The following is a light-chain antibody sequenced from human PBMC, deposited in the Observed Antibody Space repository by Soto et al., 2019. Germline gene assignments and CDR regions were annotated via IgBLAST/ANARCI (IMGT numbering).Light chain of an antibody. CDR1: SSDVGNYHL. J-gene: IGLJ3*02. CDR3: CSYAGSRAPV. Sequence: QSALTQPASVSGSPGQSITFSCTGASSDVGNYHLVSWYQQHPGKAPKVIIYEGNKRPSGVSDRFSGSKSGDTASLTISGLRGDDEADYFCCSYAGSRAPVFGGVTKVTVL. V-gene: IGLV2-23*01. CDR2: EGN.